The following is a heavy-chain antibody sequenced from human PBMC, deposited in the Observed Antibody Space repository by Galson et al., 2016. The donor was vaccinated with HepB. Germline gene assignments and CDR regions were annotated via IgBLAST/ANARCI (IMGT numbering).Heavy chain of an antibody. CDR2: IYHGGGSGGT. V-gene: IGHV4-59*01. Sequence: ETLSLTCTVSGASISSYYWNWIRQPPGKGLEWIGYIYHGGGSGGTSYNPSLKSRVTISVDTSKNQLSLKLTFVTAADTAVYYCVSLARGGGGQGYWGQGTLVTVSS. CDR1: GASISSYY. J-gene: IGHJ4*02. CDR3: VSLARGGGGQGY. D-gene: IGHD2-15*01.